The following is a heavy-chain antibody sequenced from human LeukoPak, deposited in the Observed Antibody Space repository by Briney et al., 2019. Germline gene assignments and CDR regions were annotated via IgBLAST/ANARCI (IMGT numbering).Heavy chain of an antibody. Sequence: PGGSLRLSCAASGFTFSSYWMHWVRQAPGKGLVWVSRINRDGSSTSYADSVKGRFTISRDNAKNTLYLQMNSLRAEDTAVYYCARDFGDWSFDPWGQGTLVTVSS. D-gene: IGHD2-21*02. CDR1: GFTFSSYW. V-gene: IGHV3-74*01. CDR2: INRDGSST. CDR3: ARDFGDWSFDP. J-gene: IGHJ5*02.